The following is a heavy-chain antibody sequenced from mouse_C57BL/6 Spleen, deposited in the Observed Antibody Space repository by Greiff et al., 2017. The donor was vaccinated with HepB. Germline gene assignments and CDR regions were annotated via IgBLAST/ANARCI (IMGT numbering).Heavy chain of an antibody. V-gene: IGHV3-6*01. J-gene: IGHJ1*03. CDR3: ARGYGDFDV. CDR1: GYSITSGYY. CDR2: ISYDGSN. D-gene: IGHD1-1*02. Sequence: EVHLVESGPGLVKPSQSLSLTCSVTGYSITSGYYWNWIRQFPGNKLEWMGYISYDGSNNYNPSLKNRISITRDTSKNQFFLKLNSVTTEDTATYYCARGYGDFDVWGTGTTVTVSS.